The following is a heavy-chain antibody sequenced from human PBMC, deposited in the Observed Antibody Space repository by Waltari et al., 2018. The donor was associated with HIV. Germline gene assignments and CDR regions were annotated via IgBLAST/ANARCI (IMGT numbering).Heavy chain of an antibody. V-gene: IGHV3-23*01. CDR3: AKGGMVRGAGFDP. D-gene: IGHD3-10*01. Sequence: EVQLLESGGGLVQPGGSLRLSCAASGFTFSSYAMSWVRQAPGKGLEWVSAMSGSGGSRYYADSVKGRFTISRDNSKNTLYLQMNSLRAEDTAVYYCAKGGMVRGAGFDPWGQGTLVTVSS. CDR1: GFTFSSYA. J-gene: IGHJ5*02. CDR2: MSGSGGSR.